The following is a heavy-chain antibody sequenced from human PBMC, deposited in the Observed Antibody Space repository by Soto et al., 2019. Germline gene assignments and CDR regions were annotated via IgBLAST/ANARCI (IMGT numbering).Heavy chain of an antibody. Sequence: GGSLRLSCAASGFTFDDYTMHWVRQAPGKGLEWVSLISWDGGSTYYADSVKGRFTISRDNSKNSLYLQMNSLRTEDTALYYCAKGGYSSSGRTFDYWGQGTLVTVSS. D-gene: IGHD6-13*01. CDR1: GFTFDDYT. J-gene: IGHJ4*02. V-gene: IGHV3-43*01. CDR3: AKGGYSSSGRTFDY. CDR2: ISWDGGST.